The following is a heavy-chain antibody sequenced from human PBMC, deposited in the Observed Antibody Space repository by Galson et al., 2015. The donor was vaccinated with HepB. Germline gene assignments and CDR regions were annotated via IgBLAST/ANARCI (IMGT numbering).Heavy chain of an antibody. J-gene: IGHJ3*02. CDR1: GGTFSSYA. Sequence: SVKVSCKASGGTFSSYAISWVRQAPGQGLEWMGGIIPIFGTANYAQKFQGRVTITADESTSTAYMELSSLRSEDTAVYYCELYYYGILTGPTGTNWENAFDIWGQGTMVTVSS. CDR3: ELYYYGILTGPTGTNWENAFDI. D-gene: IGHD3-9*01. CDR2: IIPIFGTA. V-gene: IGHV1-69*13.